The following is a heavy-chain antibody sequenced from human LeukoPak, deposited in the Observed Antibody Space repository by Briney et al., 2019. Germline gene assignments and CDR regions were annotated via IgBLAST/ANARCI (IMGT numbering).Heavy chain of an antibody. J-gene: IGHJ5*02. CDR2: INHSGST. Sequence: SETLSLTCAVYGGSFSGYYWSWIRQPPGKGLEWIGEINHSGSTNYNPSLKSRVTISVDTSKNQFSLKLSSVTAADTAVYYCARGIRITGAYNWFDPWGQGTPVTVSS. CDR1: GGSFSGYY. D-gene: IGHD1-20*01. V-gene: IGHV4-34*01. CDR3: ARGIRITGAYNWFDP.